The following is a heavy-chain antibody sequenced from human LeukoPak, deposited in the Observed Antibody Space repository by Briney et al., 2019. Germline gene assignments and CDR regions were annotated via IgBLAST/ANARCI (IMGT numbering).Heavy chain of an antibody. D-gene: IGHD2-2*01. J-gene: IGHJ5*02. CDR2: ISGGSGST. V-gene: IGHV3-23*01. Sequence: GGSLRLSCAASGFTFSRYAMSGFRQAPGKGLEWFSTISGGSGSTYYADSVKGRFTISADISRDTLYLQMNSLRAEDTAVYYCANFPLLVLPTTTSGHWFDPWGQGILVTVSS. CDR1: GFTFSRYA. CDR3: ANFPLLVLPTTTSGHWFDP.